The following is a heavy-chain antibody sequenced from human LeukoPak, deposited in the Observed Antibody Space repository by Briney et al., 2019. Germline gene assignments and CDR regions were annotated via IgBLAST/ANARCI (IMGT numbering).Heavy chain of an antibody. CDR3: ARDGRYCSSTSCYLDY. Sequence: QPGGSLRLSCAASGFTFSSYAMTWVRQAPGKGLEWVSAISGSGGSTYYADSVKGRFTISRDNSKNTVYLQMNSLRAEDTAVYYCARDGRYCSSTSCYLDYWGQGTLVTVSS. J-gene: IGHJ4*02. D-gene: IGHD2-2*01. CDR2: ISGSGGST. V-gene: IGHV3-23*01. CDR1: GFTFSSYA.